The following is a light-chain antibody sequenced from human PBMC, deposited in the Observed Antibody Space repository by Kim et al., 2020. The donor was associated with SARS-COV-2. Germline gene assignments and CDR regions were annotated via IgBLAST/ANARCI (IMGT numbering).Light chain of an antibody. CDR2: LAS. V-gene: IGKV2-28*01. CDR1: QSLLYKNEYNF. J-gene: IGKJ4*01. Sequence: DIVMTQSPLSLAVTPGEPASISCRSSQSLLYKNEYNFLDWLRQKPGQSPQVLIYLASNRSSGAPDRFSGSVSGTEFTLQISRVEAEDVGVYYCMQTLQTPLTFGGGTKLEIK. CDR3: MQTLQTPLT.